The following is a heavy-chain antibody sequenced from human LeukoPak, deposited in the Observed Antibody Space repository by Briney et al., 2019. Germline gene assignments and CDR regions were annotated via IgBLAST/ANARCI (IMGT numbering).Heavy chain of an antibody. D-gene: IGHD3-22*01. J-gene: IGHJ3*02. CDR1: GFTFSRFS. Sequence: GGSLRLSCAASGFTFSRFSMNWVRQAPGKGLEWVSYMSSSGDTIYYADSVKGRFTISRDNAKNSLYLQMNSLRAEDTAVYYCARGRNFYYDSSGRLGDAFDIWGQGTMVTVSS. V-gene: IGHV3-48*04. CDR3: ARGRNFYYDSSGRLGDAFDI. CDR2: MSSSGDTI.